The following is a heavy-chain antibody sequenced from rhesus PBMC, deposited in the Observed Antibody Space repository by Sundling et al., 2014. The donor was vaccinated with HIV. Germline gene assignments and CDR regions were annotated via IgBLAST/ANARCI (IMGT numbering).Heavy chain of an antibody. J-gene: IGHJ4*01. Sequence: QVTLKESGPALVKPTQTLTLTCTFSGFSLSTSGMGVGWIRQPPGKALEWLAIIYWDDDKYYSTSLKSRLTISKDTSKNQVVLTMTNMDPVDTATYFCARVRVTFDYWGQGVLVTVSS. CDR1: GFSLSTSGMG. V-gene: IGHV2S1*01. D-gene: IGHD4-23*01. CDR2: IYWDDDK. CDR3: ARVRVTFDY.